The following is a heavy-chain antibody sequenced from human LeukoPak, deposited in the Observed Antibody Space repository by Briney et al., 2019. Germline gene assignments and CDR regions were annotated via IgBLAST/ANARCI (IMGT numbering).Heavy chain of an antibody. CDR2: IIPILGIA. CDR1: GGTFSSYA. Sequence: ASVTVSCKASGGTFSSYAISWVRQAPGQGLEWMGRIIPILGIANYAQKFQGRVTITADKSTSTAYMELSSLRSEDTAVYYCARRDGYNEYYYYGMDVWGQGTTVTVSS. V-gene: IGHV1-69*04. CDR3: ARRDGYNEYYYYGMDV. D-gene: IGHD5-24*01. J-gene: IGHJ6*02.